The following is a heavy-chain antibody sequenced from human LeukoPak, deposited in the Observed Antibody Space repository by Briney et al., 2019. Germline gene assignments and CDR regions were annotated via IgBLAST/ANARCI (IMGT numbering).Heavy chain of an antibody. J-gene: IGHJ4*02. CDR2: IYYRGST. CDR1: GGSFSSGGYY. Sequence: SEPLSLTCTVSGGSFSSGGYYCTWVRQHPGRGLEWFGYIYYRGSTYYNPPLKSRFTISVDTSKNQFALKLSSVTAADTAVYYCARDRVGATGRRFDYWGQGALVTVSS. CDR3: ARDRVGATGRRFDY. V-gene: IGHV4-31*03. D-gene: IGHD1-26*01.